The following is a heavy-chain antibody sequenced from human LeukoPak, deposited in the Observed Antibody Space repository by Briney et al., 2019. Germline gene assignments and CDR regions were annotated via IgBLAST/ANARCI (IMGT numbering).Heavy chain of an antibody. CDR2: INHSGRT. J-gene: IGHJ6*02. D-gene: IGHD3-22*01. Sequence: SETLSLTCAVYGGSFSGFYWSWIRQPPGKGLEWIGEINHSGRTNYNPSLKSRVTISVDTSKNQFSLRLRSVNAADTAVYYCARAQRITMIVVVPAGYGMDVWGQGTTVTVSS. V-gene: IGHV4-34*01. CDR3: ARAQRITMIVVVPAGYGMDV. CDR1: GGSFSGFY.